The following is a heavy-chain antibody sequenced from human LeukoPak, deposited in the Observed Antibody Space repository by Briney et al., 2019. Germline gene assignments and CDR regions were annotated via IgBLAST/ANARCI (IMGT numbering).Heavy chain of an antibody. Sequence: GEALKISCKGSAYSFPSYWIVCWLQMPGKGLEGMVIIYPGYSDTRYSPSFQGQVTISADKSISTAYLQWSSLKASDTAMYYCARKSHSSSWTHFDYWGQGTLVTVSS. V-gene: IGHV5-51*01. CDR3: ARKSHSSSWTHFDY. J-gene: IGHJ4*02. D-gene: IGHD6-13*01. CDR2: IYPGYSDT. CDR1: AYSFPSYW.